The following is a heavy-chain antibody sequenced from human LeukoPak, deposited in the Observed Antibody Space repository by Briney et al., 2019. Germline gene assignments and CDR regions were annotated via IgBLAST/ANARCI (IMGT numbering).Heavy chain of an antibody. CDR1: RYTPTGYM. CDR3: ARAHMDFDPFDY. CDR2: INRNSGGT. V-gene: IGHV1-2*02. Sequence: ASRKVSCKTSRYTPTGYMMHAVRQAPGHRLVCMGWINRNSGGTNYAQRFQGRVAKARDTSISTAYIELSRLRSDDTAVYYCARAHMDFDPFDYWGQGTLVTVSS. J-gene: IGHJ4*02. D-gene: IGHD3-9*01.